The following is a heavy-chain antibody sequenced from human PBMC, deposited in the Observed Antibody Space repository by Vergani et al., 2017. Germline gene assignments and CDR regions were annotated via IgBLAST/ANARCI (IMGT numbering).Heavy chain of an antibody. CDR3: ARDYAHYYDSSGYDSCMDV. V-gene: IGHV3-7*01. CDR2: IKQDGSEK. J-gene: IGHJ6*03. CDR1: GFTFSSYW. D-gene: IGHD3-22*01. Sequence: EVQLVESGGGLVQPGGSLRLSCAASGFTFSSYWISWVRQAPGKGLEWVANIKQDGSEKYYVDSVKGRFTISRDNAKNSLYLQMNSLRAEDTAVYYCARDYAHYYDSSGYDSCMDVWGKGTTVTVSS.